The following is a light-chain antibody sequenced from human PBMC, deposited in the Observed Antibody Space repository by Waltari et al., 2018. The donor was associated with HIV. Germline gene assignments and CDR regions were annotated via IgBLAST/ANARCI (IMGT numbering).Light chain of an antibody. CDR2: GDS. CDR1: NSNIGAGYD. CDR3: QSYDSSLSGLWV. J-gene: IGLJ3*02. V-gene: IGLV1-40*01. Sequence: SVLTQPPSLSGAPGQWVTISCTGNNSNIGAGYDVPWYRQLPGAAPELVVYGDSIRPLGVPDRFSGSKSVTSASLAINGLQTEDEGDYYCQSYDSSLSGLWVFGGGTRLTVL.